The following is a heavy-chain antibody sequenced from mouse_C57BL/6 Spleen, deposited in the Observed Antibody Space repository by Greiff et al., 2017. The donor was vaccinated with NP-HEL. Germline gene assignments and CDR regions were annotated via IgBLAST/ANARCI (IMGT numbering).Heavy chain of an antibody. J-gene: IGHJ1*03. CDR3: ARGDYYGSSSTWYFDV. V-gene: IGHV5-4*01. Sequence: EVQRVESGGGLVKPGGSLKLSCAASGFTFSSYAMSWVRQTPEKRLEWVATISDGGSYTYYPDNVKGRFTISRDNAKNNLYLQMSHLKSEDTAMYYCARGDYYGSSSTWYFDVWGTGTTVTVSS. CDR1: GFTFSSYA. D-gene: IGHD1-1*01. CDR2: ISDGGSYT.